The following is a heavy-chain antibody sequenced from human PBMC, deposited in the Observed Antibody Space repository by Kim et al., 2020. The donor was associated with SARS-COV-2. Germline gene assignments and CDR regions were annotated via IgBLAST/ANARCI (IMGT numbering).Heavy chain of an antibody. CDR1: GGTFSSYA. Sequence: SVKVSCKASGGTFSSYAISWVRQAPGQGLEWMGGIIPIFGTANYAQKFQGRVTITADESTSTAYMELSSLRSEDTAVYYCARAYSSSWYRHDAFDIWGQGTMVTVSS. D-gene: IGHD6-13*01. CDR3: ARAYSSSWYRHDAFDI. J-gene: IGHJ3*02. CDR2: IIPIFGTA. V-gene: IGHV1-69*13.